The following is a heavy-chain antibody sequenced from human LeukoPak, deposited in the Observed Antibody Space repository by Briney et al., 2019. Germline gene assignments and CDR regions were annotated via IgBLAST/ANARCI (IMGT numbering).Heavy chain of an antibody. V-gene: IGHV3-48*01. J-gene: IGHJ6*03. Sequence: PGGSLRLSCAASGFTFSSYSMNWVRQAPGKGLEWVSYISSSSSTMYYADSVKGRFTISRDNAKNSLYLQMNSLRAEDTAVYYCAGSPDYDFWSGWGYYYYYYMDVWVKGTTVTVSS. CDR2: ISSSSSTM. CDR1: GFTFSSYS. D-gene: IGHD3-3*01. CDR3: AGSPDYDFWSGWGYYYYYYMDV.